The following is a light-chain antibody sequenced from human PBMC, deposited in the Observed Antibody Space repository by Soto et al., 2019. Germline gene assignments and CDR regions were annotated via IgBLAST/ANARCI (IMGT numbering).Light chain of an antibody. CDR1: QSVSSY. CDR2: DAS. Sequence: EIVLTQSPATLSLSPGERATLSCRASQSVSSYLAWYQQKPGQAPRLLIYDASNRATGIPARFSGCGSGTVFTITISRLESKYFSVYHCHKCSTPFSFGPGTKVDIK. CDR3: HKCSTPFS. V-gene: IGKV3-11*01. J-gene: IGKJ3*01.